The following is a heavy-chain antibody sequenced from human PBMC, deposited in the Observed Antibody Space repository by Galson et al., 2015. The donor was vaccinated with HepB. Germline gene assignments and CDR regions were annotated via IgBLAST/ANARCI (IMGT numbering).Heavy chain of an antibody. CDR1: GFAFDSHA. CDR3: AKGYGLFDS. D-gene: IGHD5-18*01. J-gene: IGHJ5*01. V-gene: IGHV3-23*01. Sequence: LRLSCAASGFAFDSHAMSWVRQAPGRGLEWISGITGKGDSTFYADSVKGRFTVSKDNSNNMLNLQMNSLRAVGAGLYFCAKGYGLFDSWGQGILVTVSS. CDR2: ITGKGDST.